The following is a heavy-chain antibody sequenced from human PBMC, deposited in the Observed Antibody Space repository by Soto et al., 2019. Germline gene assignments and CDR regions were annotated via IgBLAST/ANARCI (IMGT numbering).Heavy chain of an antibody. J-gene: IGHJ4*02. CDR1: GFTFSSYA. Sequence: EVQLLESGGGLVQPGGSLRLSCAASGFTFSSYAMNWVRQAPGKGLEWVSAISVSVSSTYYADSVKGRFTISRDNSKNTLYLQMNSLRAEDTAIYYCATVLRYCSGDSCPPPVYWGQGTLVTVSS. CDR2: ISVSVSST. CDR3: ATVLRYCSGDSCPPPVY. D-gene: IGHD2-15*01. V-gene: IGHV3-23*01.